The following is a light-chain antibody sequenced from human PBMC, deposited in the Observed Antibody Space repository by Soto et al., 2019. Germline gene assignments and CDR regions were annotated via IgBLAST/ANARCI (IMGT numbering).Light chain of an antibody. CDR3: SSYTSNSPYV. CDR2: EVS. J-gene: IGLJ1*01. V-gene: IGLV2-14*01. CDR1: SSDVGGFNY. Sequence: QSVLTQPASVSGSPGQSITISCTGTSSDVGGFNYVSWYQQHPGKAPKLIIYEVSNPPSGVSTRFSGSKSGNTASLIISGLQADDQDDYYCSSYTSNSPYVFGSGTKVTV.